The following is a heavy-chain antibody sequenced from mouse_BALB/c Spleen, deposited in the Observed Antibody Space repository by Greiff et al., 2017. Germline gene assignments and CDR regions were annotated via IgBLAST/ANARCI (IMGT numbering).Heavy chain of an antibody. Sequence: EVKVVESGGGLVKPGGSLKLSCAASGFTFSSYAMSWVRQTPEKRLEWVATISSGGSYTYYPDSVKGRFTISRDNAKNTLYLQMSSLRSEDTAMYYCASPIYYYGSSPYYYAMDYWGQGTSVTVSS. D-gene: IGHD1-1*01. CDR3: ASPIYYYGSSPYYYAMDY. CDR2: ISSGGSYT. CDR1: GFTFSSYA. V-gene: IGHV5-9-3*01. J-gene: IGHJ4*01.